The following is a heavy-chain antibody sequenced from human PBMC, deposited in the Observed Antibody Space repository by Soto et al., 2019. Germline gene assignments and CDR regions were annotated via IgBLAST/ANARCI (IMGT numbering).Heavy chain of an antibody. CDR3: AKVGAYDSSGYSTEYFQH. V-gene: IGHV3-30*18. J-gene: IGHJ1*01. D-gene: IGHD3-22*01. Sequence: GGSLRLSCAASGFTFSNYGMHWVRQAPGKGLEWVAVISYDGSNKYYADSVKGRFTISRDNSKNMLYLQMNSLRAEDTAVYYCAKVGAYDSSGYSTEYFQHWGQGTLVTVPS. CDR2: ISYDGSNK. CDR1: GFTFSNYG.